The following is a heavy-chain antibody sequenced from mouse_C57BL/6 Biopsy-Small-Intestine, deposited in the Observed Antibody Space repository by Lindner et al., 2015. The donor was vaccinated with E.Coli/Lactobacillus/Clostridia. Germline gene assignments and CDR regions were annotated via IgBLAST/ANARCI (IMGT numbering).Heavy chain of an antibody. CDR1: DTPSPAMS. V-gene: IGHV1-53*01. D-gene: IGHD5-1-1*01. J-gene: IGHJ4*01. CDR3: AGSWSTNKYGSTRDNDY. Sequence: SVKVSCKALDTPSPAMSMHWVRQAPDKGLSGWDGSTVAMVNTKYSQKFQGRVTITRDTSASTGYMELSSLRSEDTAVYYCAGSWSTNKYGSTRDNDYWGQGTLVTVSS. CDR2: STVAMVNT.